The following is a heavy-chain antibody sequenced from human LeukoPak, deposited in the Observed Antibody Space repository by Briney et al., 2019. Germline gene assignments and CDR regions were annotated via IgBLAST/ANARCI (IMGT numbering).Heavy chain of an antibody. CDR2: IYYSGST. CDR1: GGSISSSSCY. Sequence: PSETLSLTCTVSGGSISSSSCYWGWIRQPPGKGLEWIGSIYYSGSTYYNPSLKSRVTISVDTSKDQFSLKLSSVTAADTAVYYCARVVPAAIRLYWFDPWGQGTLVTVSS. CDR3: ARVVPAAIRLYWFDP. J-gene: IGHJ5*02. D-gene: IGHD2-2*01. V-gene: IGHV4-39*07.